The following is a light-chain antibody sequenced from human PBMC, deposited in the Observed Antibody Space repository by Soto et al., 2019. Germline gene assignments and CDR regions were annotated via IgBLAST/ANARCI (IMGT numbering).Light chain of an antibody. J-gene: IGLJ1*01. Sequence: QSVLTQPPSVSGAPGQSVTISCTGSSSNLGADYDVHWYQLLPGTAPKLLIYGNIDRPSGVPDRFSGSKSATSASLAITGLQAEDEADYYCQSCDSSLSAYVFGAGTKVTVL. V-gene: IGLV1-40*01. CDR1: SSNLGADYD. CDR2: GNI. CDR3: QSCDSSLSAYV.